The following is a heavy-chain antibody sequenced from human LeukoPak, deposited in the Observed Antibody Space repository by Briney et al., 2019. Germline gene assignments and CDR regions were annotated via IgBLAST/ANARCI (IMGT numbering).Heavy chain of an antibody. CDR3: ARGAADRNNYYYYIDV. CDR2: IYYSGST. V-gene: IGHV4-39*07. J-gene: IGHJ6*03. Sequence: SETLSLTCTVSGGSISSSSYYWGWIRQPPGKGLEWIGSIYYSGSTYYNPSLKSRFTISVDTSKNQFSLKLTSVTAAGTAVYYCARGAADRNNYYYYIDVWGKGTTVTVSS. CDR1: GGSISSSSYY. D-gene: IGHD1/OR15-1a*01.